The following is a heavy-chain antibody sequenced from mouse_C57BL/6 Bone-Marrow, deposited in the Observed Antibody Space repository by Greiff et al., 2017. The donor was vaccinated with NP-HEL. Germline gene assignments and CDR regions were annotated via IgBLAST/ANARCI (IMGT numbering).Heavy chain of an antibody. J-gene: IGHJ4*01. CDR2: IRSKSNNYAT. V-gene: IGHV10-1*01. CDR3: VRTMDY. Sequence: EVMLVESGGGLVQPKGSLKLSCAASGFSFNTYAMNWVRQAPGKGLEWVARIRSKSNNYATYYADSVKDRFTNSRDDSESMLYLLMNNEKAEDSAMYYCVRTMDYWGQGTSVTVSS. CDR1: GFSFNTYA.